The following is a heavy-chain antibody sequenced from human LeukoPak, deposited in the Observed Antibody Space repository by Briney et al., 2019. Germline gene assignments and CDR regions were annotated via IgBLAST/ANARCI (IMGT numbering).Heavy chain of an antibody. J-gene: IGHJ5*02. D-gene: IGHD6-13*01. V-gene: IGHV3-33*01. CDR2: HFASNK. CDR3: ARDSVSSIFPRQFDH. CDR1: GFIFSSYG. Sequence: PGGSLRLSCVTSGFIFSSYGIHWVRQAPGKGLEWVAWHFASNKYYAESVRGRFTMSRDNSKSTLYLQMDSLRVEDTAVYFCARDSVSSIFPRQFDHWGQGTLVTVSS.